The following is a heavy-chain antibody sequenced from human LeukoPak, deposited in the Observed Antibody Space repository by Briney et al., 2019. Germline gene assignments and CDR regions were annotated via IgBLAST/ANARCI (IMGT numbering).Heavy chain of an antibody. CDR3: ARDSPIVVVPAAMES. J-gene: IGHJ4*02. CDR1: GFTFSSYA. CDR2: ISGSGGST. V-gene: IGHV3-23*01. D-gene: IGHD2-2*01. Sequence: GGSLRLSCAASGFTFSSYAMSWVRQAPGKGLEWVSAISGSGGSTYYADSVKGRFTISRDNAKNSLYLQMNSLRAEDTAVYYCARDSPIVVVPAAMESWGQGTLVTVSS.